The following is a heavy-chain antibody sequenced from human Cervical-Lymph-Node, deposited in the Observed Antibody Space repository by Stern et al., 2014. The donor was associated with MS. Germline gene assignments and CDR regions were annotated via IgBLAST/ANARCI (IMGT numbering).Heavy chain of an antibody. J-gene: IGHJ4*02. CDR3: ARGPKYSSSWVPYY. CDR1: GGTFSSYA. D-gene: IGHD6-13*01. CDR2: IIPIFGTA. Sequence: VHLVESGAEVKKPGSSVKVSCKASGGTFSSYAISWVRQAPGQGLEWMVGIIPIFGTANYAQKFQGRVTITADESTSTAYMELSSLRSEDTAVYYCARGPKYSSSWVPYYWGQGTLVTVSS. V-gene: IGHV1-69*01.